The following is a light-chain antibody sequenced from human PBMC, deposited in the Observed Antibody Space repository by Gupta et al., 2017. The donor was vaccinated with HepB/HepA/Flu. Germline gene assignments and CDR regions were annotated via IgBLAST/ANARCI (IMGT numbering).Light chain of an antibody. J-gene: IGKJ2*01. CDR2: DAS. V-gene: IGKV3-11*01. Sequence: EIVLTQSPATLSLSPGERATLSCRASQSVSIYLAWYQQKPGQAPRLLIYDASSRATGIPARFSGSGSGXDFTLTXSSLEPEDFALYYCQQRSNLYTFGXGTKLEIK. CDR3: QQRSNLYT. CDR1: QSVSIY.